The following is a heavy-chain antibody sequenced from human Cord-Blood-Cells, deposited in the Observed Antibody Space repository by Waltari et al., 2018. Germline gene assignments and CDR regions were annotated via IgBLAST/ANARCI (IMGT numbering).Heavy chain of an antibody. CDR3: AKNVWSGYYDAFDI. D-gene: IGHD3-3*01. J-gene: IGHJ3*02. Sequence: QVQLVQSGAEVKKPGSSVKVSCKASGGTFSSNALSWVRQAPGQGLEWMGGIIPIFGTANYAQKFQGRVTITADESTSTAYMELSSLRSEDTAVYYCAKNVWSGYYDAFDIWGQGTMVTVSS. CDR2: IIPIFGTA. V-gene: IGHV1-69*01. CDR1: GGTFSSNA.